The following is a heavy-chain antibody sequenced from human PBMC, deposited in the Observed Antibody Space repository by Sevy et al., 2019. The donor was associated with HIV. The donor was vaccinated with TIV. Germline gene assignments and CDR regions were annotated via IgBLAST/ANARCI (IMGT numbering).Heavy chain of an antibody. CDR2: ISYDGNYK. J-gene: IGHJ4*02. D-gene: IGHD2-8*01. V-gene: IGHV3-30*04. Sequence: GGSLRLSCVASGFTFPIYSVLWVRQAPGKGLEWLTLISYDGNYKYYADSVKGRFTISRDNSNNTLYLPMSSLRVEDTALYFCARVAVEYCTNDCYHRFDHWGLGTLVTVSS. CDR1: GFTFPIYS. CDR3: ARVAVEYCTNDCYHRFDH.